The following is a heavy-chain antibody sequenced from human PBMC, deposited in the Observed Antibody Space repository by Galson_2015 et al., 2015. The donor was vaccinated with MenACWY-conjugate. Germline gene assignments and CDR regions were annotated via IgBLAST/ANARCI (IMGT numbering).Heavy chain of an antibody. CDR3: ARGDYYAYSFDS. J-gene: IGHJ4*02. D-gene: IGHD3-10*01. Sequence: GLVWVSRLNGDGQSTNYADSVKGRFSISRDNVKNTLYLQMNSLTAEDTAVYYCARGDYYAYSFDSWGQGTLVTVSS. CDR2: LNGDGQST. V-gene: IGHV3-74*01.